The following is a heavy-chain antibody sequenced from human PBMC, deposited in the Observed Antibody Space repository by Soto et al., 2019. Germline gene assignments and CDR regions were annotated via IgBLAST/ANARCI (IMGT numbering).Heavy chain of an antibody. CDR2: IIPIFGTP. Sequence: ASVKVSCKASGGTFSNYAISWVRQAPGQGLEWMGGIIPIFGTPNYAQKFQARVTITADRSTSTAYMELSSLRSEDTAVYYCTRGGTMITRVFHNYGMDVWGQGTPVTVSS. CDR1: GGTFSNYA. CDR3: TRGGTMITRVFHNYGMDV. V-gene: IGHV1-69*06. D-gene: IGHD3-16*01. J-gene: IGHJ6*02.